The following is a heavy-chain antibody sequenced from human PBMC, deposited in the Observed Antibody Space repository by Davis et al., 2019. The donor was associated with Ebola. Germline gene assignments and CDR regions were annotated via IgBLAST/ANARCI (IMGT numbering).Heavy chain of an antibody. CDR1: GFTSSSYG. V-gene: IGHV3-23*01. Sequence: GESLKISCEGSGFTSSSYGMGWVRQAPGKGLEWVSVISGGLGSTYYAGSVKGRFTISRDNSKNTLYLQMNSLRAEDTAVYYCAKGQIYGGDLDHWGQGTLLTVSS. CDR3: AKGQIYGGDLDH. CDR2: ISGGLGST. D-gene: IGHD4-23*01. J-gene: IGHJ4*02.